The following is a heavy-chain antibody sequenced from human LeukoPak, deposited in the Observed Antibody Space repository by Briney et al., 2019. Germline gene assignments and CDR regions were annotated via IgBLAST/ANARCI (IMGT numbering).Heavy chain of an antibody. Sequence: GGSLRLSCAASGFSFSSYEMNWVRQPPGKGLEWVSYISSSGSTIYYADSVKGRFTISRDNAKNSLYLQMNSLRAEDTAVYYCARDRYDNSGYHDYWGQGTLVTVSA. V-gene: IGHV3-48*03. CDR2: ISSSGSTI. CDR3: ARDRYDNSGYHDY. D-gene: IGHD3-22*01. CDR1: GFSFSSYE. J-gene: IGHJ4*02.